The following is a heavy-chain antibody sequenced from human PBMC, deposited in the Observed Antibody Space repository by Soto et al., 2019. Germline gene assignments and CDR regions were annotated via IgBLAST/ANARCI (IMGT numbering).Heavy chain of an antibody. Sequence: LEILSLTCTVSGGSISSEYWSWIRQPPGKGLEWIGHIYYTGSTNYNPSLKSRVTMSVDTSKNQFSLNLSSVTAADTAVYYCAKGGASSLPFDYWGPGTLVTVSS. CDR3: AKGGASSLPFDY. J-gene: IGHJ4*02. V-gene: IGHV4-59*01. CDR2: IYYTGST. CDR1: GGSISSEY. D-gene: IGHD6-13*01.